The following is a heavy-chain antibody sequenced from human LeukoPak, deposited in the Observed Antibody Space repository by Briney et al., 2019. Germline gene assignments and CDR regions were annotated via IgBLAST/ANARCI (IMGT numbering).Heavy chain of an antibody. CDR1: GYTFTSYY. Sequence: ASVKVSCKASGYTFTSYYMHWVRQAPGQGLEWMGIINPSGGSTSYAQKFQGRVTMTRDTSTSTVYMELSSLRSEDAAVYYCAISRDTRDAFDIWGQGTMVTVSS. D-gene: IGHD5-24*01. V-gene: IGHV1-46*01. CDR3: AISRDTRDAFDI. J-gene: IGHJ3*02. CDR2: INPSGGST.